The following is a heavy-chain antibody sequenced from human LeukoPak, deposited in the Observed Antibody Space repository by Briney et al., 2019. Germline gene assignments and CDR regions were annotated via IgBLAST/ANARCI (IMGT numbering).Heavy chain of an antibody. CDR3: VKGRSASCYSGYDY. Sequence: PGGSLRLSCAASGFTFSNSALHWVRQAAGKGLEWVSGICGGDGNTFYADSVKGRFTISRDNYKNTLYLEMNSLRVEDTAEYYCVKGRSASCYSGYDYWGQGTLVTVSS. CDR1: GFTFSNSA. D-gene: IGHD2-2*01. CDR2: ICGGDGNT. J-gene: IGHJ4*02. V-gene: IGHV3-23*01.